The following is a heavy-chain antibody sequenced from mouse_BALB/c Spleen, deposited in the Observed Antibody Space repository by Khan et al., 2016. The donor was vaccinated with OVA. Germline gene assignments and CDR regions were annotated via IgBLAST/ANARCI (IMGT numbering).Heavy chain of an antibody. D-gene: IGHD2-14*01. Sequence: HVPLQLSGAALARPGASVKMSCKASGYTFTSYTMHWVKQRPGQGLEWIGYINPSNSYTNYNQNFKDKATLTADKSSSTAYMQLSSLTSEDSAVLYCGREGANYRSEGGFAYGGQGTEVTV. CDR1: GYTFTSYT. CDR2: INPSNSYT. CDR3: GREGANYRSEGGFAY. V-gene: IGHV1-4*01. J-gene: IGHJ3*01.